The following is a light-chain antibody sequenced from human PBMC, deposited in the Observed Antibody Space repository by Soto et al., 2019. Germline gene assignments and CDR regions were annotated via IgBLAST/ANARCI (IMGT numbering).Light chain of an antibody. J-gene: IGLJ2*01. CDR2: DVT. CDR3: SSYSSSTTHVV. Sequence: QSALTQPASVSGSPGRSVTISCTGTSSDVGDFNYVSWYQHLPGRAPKLIIYDVTNRPSGISYRFSASKSGRTASLTISGLQAKDEADYYCSSYSSSTTHVVFGGGTKLTVL. V-gene: IGLV2-14*03. CDR1: SSDVGDFNY.